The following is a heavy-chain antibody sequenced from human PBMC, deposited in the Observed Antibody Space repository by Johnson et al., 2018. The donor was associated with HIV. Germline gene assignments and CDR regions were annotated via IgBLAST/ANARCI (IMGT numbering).Heavy chain of an antibody. CDR2: IRQDGSEK. J-gene: IGHJ3*02. D-gene: IGHD4/OR15-4a*01. CDR1: GFTFKNYW. V-gene: IGHV3-7*01. CDR3: AKGRNTYGADVFDI. Sequence: VQLVESGGGLVQPGESLRLSCVVSGFTFKNYWMTWVRQAPGKGLEWVAYIRQDGSEKYYVDSVKGRFTISRDNAKNSLYLQMNSLRVEDTAVYYCAKGRNTYGADVFDIWGQGTMVTVSS.